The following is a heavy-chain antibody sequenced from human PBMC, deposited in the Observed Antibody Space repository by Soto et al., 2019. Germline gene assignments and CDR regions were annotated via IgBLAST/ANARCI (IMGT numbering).Heavy chain of an antibody. D-gene: IGHD2-2*01. CDR1: GYDFSSYG. Sequence: QVQLVQSGAEVKKPGASVKVSCKASGYDFSSYGISWVRQAPGQGLEWMGWISASNGNRDYAQQFQGRVTMTSDTSRTTAYMELRSLRSDDTAVYYCVRDPQRNYYLGQGTRVNVSS. V-gene: IGHV1-18*04. CDR3: VRDPQRNYY. CDR2: ISASNGNR. J-gene: IGHJ4*02.